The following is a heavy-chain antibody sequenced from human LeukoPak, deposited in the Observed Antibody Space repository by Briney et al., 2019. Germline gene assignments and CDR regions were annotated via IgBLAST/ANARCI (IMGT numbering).Heavy chain of an antibody. CDR3: AREGTYDILTGYSTSFDSFDI. V-gene: IGHV4-38-2*02. J-gene: IGHJ3*02. Sequence: SETLSLTCTVSGYSISSGYYWGWIRQPPGKELEWIGSIYHSGSTYYNPSLKSRVTISVDTSKNQFSLKVISVTAADAAVYYCAREGTYDILTGYSTSFDSFDIWGQGKMVTVSS. D-gene: IGHD3-9*01. CDR2: IYHSGST. CDR1: GYSISSGYY.